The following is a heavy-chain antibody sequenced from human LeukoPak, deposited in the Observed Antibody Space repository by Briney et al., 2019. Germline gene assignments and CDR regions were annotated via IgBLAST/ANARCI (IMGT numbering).Heavy chain of an antibody. CDR2: INPNSGGT. Sequence: ASVKVSCKASGYTCTGYYMHWVRQTPGQGLEWMGWINPNSGGTNYAQKFQGRVTMTRDTSISTAYMELSRLRSDDTAVYYCARDGGSTVTTTTFDYWGQGTLVTVSS. CDR1: GYTCTGYY. V-gene: IGHV1-2*02. D-gene: IGHD4-17*01. CDR3: ARDGGSTVTTTTFDY. J-gene: IGHJ4*02.